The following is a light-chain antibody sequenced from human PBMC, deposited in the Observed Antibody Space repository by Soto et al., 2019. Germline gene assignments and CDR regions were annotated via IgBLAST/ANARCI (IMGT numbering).Light chain of an antibody. CDR3: HQYGSSPAT. CDR1: QSVSSSY. V-gene: IGKV3-20*01. J-gene: IGKJ1*01. Sequence: ERVLTQSPSTXSXXRXXXXXXXXRPSQSVSSSYLAWYQQRRGQAPRLLIYGATSRATGIPDRFSGSGSGTDFTLTISRLEPEDFAVYYCHQYGSSPATFGQGTKVDI. CDR2: GAT.